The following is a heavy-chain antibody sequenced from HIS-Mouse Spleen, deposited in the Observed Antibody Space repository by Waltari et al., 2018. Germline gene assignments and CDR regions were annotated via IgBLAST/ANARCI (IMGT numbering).Heavy chain of an antibody. J-gene: IGHJ2*01. Sequence: QLQLQESGPGLVKPSETLSLTCTVSGGSISSSSYYWGWIRQPPGKGLEWIGSIYYSGSTEDNPSLKSRVTISVDTSKNQFSLKLSSVTAADTAVYYCAREIPYSSSWYDWYFDLWGRGTLVTVSS. CDR3: AREIPYSSSWYDWYFDL. D-gene: IGHD6-13*01. V-gene: IGHV4-39*07. CDR1: GGSISSSSYY. CDR2: IYYSGST.